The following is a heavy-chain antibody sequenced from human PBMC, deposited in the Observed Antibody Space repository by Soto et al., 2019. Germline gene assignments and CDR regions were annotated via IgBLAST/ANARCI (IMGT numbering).Heavy chain of an antibody. CDR2: ISSSTTYI. V-gene: IGHV3-21*01. Sequence: PGGTLRLSCSASRFSFSSYTRNWVRQAPGKGLEWVSSISSSTTYIYYADSGKGRFTFSRDNAKNSLYLQVSSLRAEDRAVYYCARDFDSSGYYGSVGAFDIWGQGTMVTVSS. D-gene: IGHD3-22*01. CDR3: ARDFDSSGYYGSVGAFDI. J-gene: IGHJ3*02. CDR1: RFSFSSYT.